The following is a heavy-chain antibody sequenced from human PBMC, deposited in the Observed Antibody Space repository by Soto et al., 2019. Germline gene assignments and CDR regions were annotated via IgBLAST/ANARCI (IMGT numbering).Heavy chain of an antibody. CDR2: ISGSGGST. D-gene: IGHD3-3*01. CDR3: AKDPESYYGFWSGYLINPDYYYYYMDV. J-gene: IGHJ6*03. V-gene: IGHV3-23*01. Sequence: PGGSLRLSCAASGFTFSSYAMSWVRQAPGKGLEWVSAISGSGGSTYYADSVKGRFTISRDNSKNTLYLQMNSLRAEDTAVYYCAKDPESYYGFWSGYLINPDYYYYYMDVWGKGTTVTVSS. CDR1: GFTFSSYA.